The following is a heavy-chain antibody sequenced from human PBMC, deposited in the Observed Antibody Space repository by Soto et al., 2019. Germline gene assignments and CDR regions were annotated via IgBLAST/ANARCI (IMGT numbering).Heavy chain of an antibody. CDR1: GFSFSAYA. CDR2: ISGRGDTT. CDR3: AKVQIAVAANGYCFDY. Sequence: EVQLLDSGGGLVQPGGSLRLSCAASGFSFSAYAMSWVRQAPGKGLEWVSSISGRGDTTYYADSVKGRFTISRDNSKNALYLQMSTLRADDTAVYFCAKVQIAVAANGYCFDYWGQGTHVTVSS. V-gene: IGHV3-23*01. D-gene: IGHD6-19*01. J-gene: IGHJ4*02.